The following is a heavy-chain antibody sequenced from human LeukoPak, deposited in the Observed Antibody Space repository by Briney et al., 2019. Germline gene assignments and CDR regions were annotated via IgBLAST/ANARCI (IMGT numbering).Heavy chain of an antibody. CDR2: IKGDGIST. D-gene: IGHD2-15*01. Sequence: GGSLRLSCAASGFDFSSNWMHWVRHAPGQGLVWVSRIKGDGISTNYADSVKGRFTISRDIAKNTLYLQMNSLRAEDTAVYYCARGLGYLQNYGMDVWGQGTTVTVSS. J-gene: IGHJ6*02. CDR1: GFDFSSNW. V-gene: IGHV3-74*01. CDR3: ARGLGYLQNYGMDV.